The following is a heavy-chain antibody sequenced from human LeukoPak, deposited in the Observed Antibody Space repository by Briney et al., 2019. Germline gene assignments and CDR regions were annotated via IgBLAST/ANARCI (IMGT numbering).Heavy chain of an antibody. CDR1: GGSVSTSDYY. V-gene: IGHV4-39*07. Sequence: SETLSLTCTVSGGSVSTSDYYWGRIRQTPGKGLEWIGDIFHNGKTNYNPSLKGRVTISIDTSNNQFSLRLPSVTAADTAVYYCARIFDSWGQGTLVTVSS. J-gene: IGHJ4*02. CDR2: IFHNGKT. CDR3: ARIFDS.